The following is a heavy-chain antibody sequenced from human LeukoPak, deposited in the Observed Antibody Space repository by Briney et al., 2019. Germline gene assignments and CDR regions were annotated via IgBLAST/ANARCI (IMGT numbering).Heavy chain of an antibody. Sequence: PSETLSLTCAVYGGSFSGYYWSWIRQPPGKGLEWIGEINHSGSTNYNPSLKSRVTISVDTSKNQFSLKLSSVTAADTAVYYCVVTAPPSYYYYMDVWGKGTTVTVSS. D-gene: IGHD2-21*02. CDR3: VVTAPPSYYYYMDV. CDR1: GGSFSGYY. V-gene: IGHV4-34*01. J-gene: IGHJ6*03. CDR2: INHSGST.